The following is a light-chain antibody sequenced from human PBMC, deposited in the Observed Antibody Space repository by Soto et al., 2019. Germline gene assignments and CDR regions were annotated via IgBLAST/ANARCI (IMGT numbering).Light chain of an antibody. V-gene: IGLV1-44*01. Sequence: QSVLTQPPSTSRTPGQRVTISCSGSSSNIGSNTVNWYQQLPGTAPKLLIYTDNQRPSGVPDRFSGYKSGTSASLAISGLQSEDEADYYCAAWDDNLNGLYVFGPGTKVTVL. CDR3: AAWDDNLNGLYV. CDR2: TDN. CDR1: SSNIGSNT. J-gene: IGLJ1*01.